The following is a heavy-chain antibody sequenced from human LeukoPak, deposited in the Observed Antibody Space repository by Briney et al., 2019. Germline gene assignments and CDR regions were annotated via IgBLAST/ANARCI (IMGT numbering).Heavy chain of an antibody. CDR2: IIPIFGTA. V-gene: IGHV1-69*13. CDR1: GGTFSSYA. J-gene: IGHJ6*02. Sequence: SVKVSCKASGGTFSSYAISWVRQAPGQGLEWMGGIIPIFGTANYAQKFQGRVTITADESTSTACMELSSLRSEDTAVYYCARRRYNVVVPAAMKDYYYGMDVWGQGTTVTVSS. CDR3: ARRRYNVVVPAAMKDYYYGMDV. D-gene: IGHD2-2*01.